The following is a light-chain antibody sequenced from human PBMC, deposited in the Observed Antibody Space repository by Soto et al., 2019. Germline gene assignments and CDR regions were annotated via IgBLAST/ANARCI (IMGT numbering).Light chain of an antibody. CDR3: QLYNSYSAA. CDR1: QTISSW. CDR2: KAS. J-gene: IGKJ1*01. Sequence: DIQMTQSPSTLCGSVGDRVTITCRASQTISSWLAWYQQKPGKAPKLLIYKASTLKSGVPSRFSGSGSGTEFTLTISSLQPDDLATYYCQLYNSYSAAFGHGTKVELK. V-gene: IGKV1-5*03.